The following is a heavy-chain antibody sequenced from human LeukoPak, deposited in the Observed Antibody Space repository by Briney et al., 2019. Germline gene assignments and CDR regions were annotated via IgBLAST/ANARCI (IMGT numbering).Heavy chain of an antibody. V-gene: IGHV3-23*01. Sequence: PGGSLRLSCAASGFTFNNYAMSWVRQAPGKGLEWVSAITGSGDDTYHADSVKGRFTISRDNSKNTLYLQMNSLRDEDTAVYYCAKGSRSSRPYYSDFWGQEILVTVSS. CDR2: ITGSGDDT. J-gene: IGHJ4*02. CDR1: GFTFNNYA. D-gene: IGHD3-10*01. CDR3: AKGSRSSRPYYSDF.